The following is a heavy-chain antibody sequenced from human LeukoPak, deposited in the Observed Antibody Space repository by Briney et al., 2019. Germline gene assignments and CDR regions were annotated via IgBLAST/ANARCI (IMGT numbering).Heavy chain of an antibody. CDR1: GGSISSYY. Sequence: SETLSLTCTVSGGSISSYYWSWIRQPAGKGLEWIGRIYTSGSTNYNPSLKSRVTMSVDTSKNQFSLKLSSVTAADTAVYYCARGFDSSGYFPFDYWGQGILVTVSS. CDR2: IYTSGST. V-gene: IGHV4-4*07. J-gene: IGHJ4*02. D-gene: IGHD3-22*01. CDR3: ARGFDSSGYFPFDY.